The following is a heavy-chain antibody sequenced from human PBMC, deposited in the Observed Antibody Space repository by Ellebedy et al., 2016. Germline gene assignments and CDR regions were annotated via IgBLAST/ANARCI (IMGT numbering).Heavy chain of an antibody. D-gene: IGHD5-24*01. CDR3: ARNVDMGLDFDY. CDR2: MNPNSGNT. V-gene: IGHV1-8*01. Sequence: ASVKVSXXASGYTFTSYDINWVRQATGQGLEWMGWMNPNSGNTGYAQKFQGRVTMTTDTSTSTAYMELRSLRSDDTAVYYCARNVDMGLDFDYWGQGTLVTVSS. CDR1: GYTFTSYD. J-gene: IGHJ4*02.